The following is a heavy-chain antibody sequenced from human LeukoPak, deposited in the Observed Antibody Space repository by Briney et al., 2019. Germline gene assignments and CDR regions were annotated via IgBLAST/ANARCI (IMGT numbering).Heavy chain of an antibody. CDR3: ARERQLKV. V-gene: IGHV3-48*02. D-gene: IGHD2-2*01. J-gene: IGHJ4*02. CDR2: ISSTSGTI. CDR1: GSTFSTYT. Sequence: GGSLRLSCVGSGSTFSTYTMSWVRQAPGKGLECVSSISSTSGTIYYADSVKGRFTISRDNAKNSVYLQMNGLRDEDTAVYYCARERQLKVWGQGTLVTVSS.